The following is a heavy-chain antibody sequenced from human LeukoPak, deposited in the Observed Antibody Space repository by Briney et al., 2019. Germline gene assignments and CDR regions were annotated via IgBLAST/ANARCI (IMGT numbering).Heavy chain of an antibody. CDR2: ISGSGGST. D-gene: IGHD1-26*01. Sequence: GGSLRLSCEASGFTFSNYAMSWVRQAPGKGLEWVSAISGSGGSTYYADSVKGRFTISRDNSKNTLYLQMNSLRAEDTAVYYCANWEDPNDYWGQGTLVTVSS. CDR3: ANWEDPNDY. CDR1: GFTFSNYA. J-gene: IGHJ4*02. V-gene: IGHV3-23*01.